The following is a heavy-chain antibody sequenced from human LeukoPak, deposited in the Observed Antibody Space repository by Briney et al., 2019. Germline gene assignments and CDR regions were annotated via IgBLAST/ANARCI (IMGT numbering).Heavy chain of an antibody. J-gene: IGHJ2*01. CDR3: ARRATYYYDSSGYGYWYFDL. Sequence: ASETLSLTCTVSGGSISSSSYYWGWIRQPPGKGLEWIESIYYSGSTYYNPSLKSRLTISVDTSKHQFSLKLSSVTAADTAVYYCARRATYYYDSSGYGYWYFDLWGRGTLVTVSS. V-gene: IGHV4-39*01. D-gene: IGHD3-22*01. CDR1: GGSISSSSYY. CDR2: IYYSGST.